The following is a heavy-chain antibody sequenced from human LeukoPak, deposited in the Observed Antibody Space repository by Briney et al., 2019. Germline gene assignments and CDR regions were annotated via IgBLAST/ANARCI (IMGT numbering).Heavy chain of an antibody. Sequence: PGRSLRLSCTASGFTFGDYGMSWVRQAPGKGLEWVGFIRSKAYGGTTEYAASVKGRFIISRDDFNSIAYLQMNSLKTEDTAVYYCTRSSSGWYSDYWGQGTLVTVSS. CDR2: IRSKAYGGTT. J-gene: IGHJ4*02. CDR3: TRSSSGWYSDY. D-gene: IGHD6-19*01. CDR1: GFTFGDYG. V-gene: IGHV3-49*04.